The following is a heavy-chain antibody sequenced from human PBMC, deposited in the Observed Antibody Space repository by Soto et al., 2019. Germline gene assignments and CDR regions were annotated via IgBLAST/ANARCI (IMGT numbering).Heavy chain of an antibody. CDR2: IYHSGST. D-gene: IGHD6-19*01. J-gene: IGHJ4*02. CDR1: GGSISSSNW. V-gene: IGHV4-4*02. Sequence: PSETLSLTCAVSGGSISSSNWWSWVRQPPGKGLEWIGEIYHSGSTNYNPSLKSRVTISVDKSKNQFSLKLSSVTAADTAVYYCARDRRRDSSGWYETYYFDYWGQGTLVTVSS. CDR3: ARDRRRDSSGWYETYYFDY.